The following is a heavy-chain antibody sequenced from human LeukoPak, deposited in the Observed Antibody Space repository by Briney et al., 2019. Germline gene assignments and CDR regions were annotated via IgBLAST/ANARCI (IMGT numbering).Heavy chain of an antibody. CDR1: GFTFHNYA. CDR2: IKGNVDTT. Sequence: GGSLRLSCAASGFTFHNYAMHWVRQAPGKGLEWVSLIKGNVDTTYNADSVKGRFTISRDNSKNSLYLQSNSLKTEDTALYYCAKDIGSGWSFVYCGQGTLVTVSS. CDR3: AKDIGSGWSFVY. J-gene: IGHJ4*02. D-gene: IGHD6-19*01. V-gene: IGHV3-43*02.